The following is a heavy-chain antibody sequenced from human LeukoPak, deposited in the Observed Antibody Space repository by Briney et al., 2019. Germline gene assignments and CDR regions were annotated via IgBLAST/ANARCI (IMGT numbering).Heavy chain of an antibody. CDR1: GYTFTGYY. Sequence: GASVKVSCKASGYTFTGYYMHWVRQAPGQGLEWMGWINPNSGGTNYAQKFQGRVTMTRDTSISTAYMELSRLRSDDTAVYYCAITHYGSGSYYKYWGQGTLVTVSS. V-gene: IGHV1-2*02. D-gene: IGHD3-10*01. CDR2: INPNSGGT. J-gene: IGHJ4*02. CDR3: AITHYGSGSYYKY.